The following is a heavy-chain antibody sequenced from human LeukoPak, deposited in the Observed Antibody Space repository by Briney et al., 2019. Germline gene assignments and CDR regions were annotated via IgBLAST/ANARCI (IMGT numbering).Heavy chain of an antibody. CDR3: ARFTVVTPYYFDY. CDR2: INTKTGNP. J-gene: IGHJ4*02. V-gene: IGHV7-4-1*02. D-gene: IGHD4-23*01. Sequence: ASVKVSCKASGYTFTSNAMNWVRQAPGQGLEWMGWINTKTGNPTYAQGFTGRFVFSLDTSVSTAYLQISSLKAEDTAVYYCARFTVVTPYYFDYWGQGTLVTVSS. CDR1: GYTFTSNA.